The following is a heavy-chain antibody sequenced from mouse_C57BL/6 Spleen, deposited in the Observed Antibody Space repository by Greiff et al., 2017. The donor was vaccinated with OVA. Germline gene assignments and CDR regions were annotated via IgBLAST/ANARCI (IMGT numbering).Heavy chain of an antibody. CDR1: GFTFSSYT. V-gene: IGHV5-9*01. Sequence: EVQRVESGGGLVKPGGSLKLSCAASGFTFSSYTMSWVRQTPEKRLEWVATISGGGGNTYYPDSVKGRFTISRDNAKNTLYLQMSSLRSEDTALYYCARGRDAMDYWGQGTSVTVSS. CDR3: ARGRDAMDY. J-gene: IGHJ4*01. CDR2: ISGGGGNT.